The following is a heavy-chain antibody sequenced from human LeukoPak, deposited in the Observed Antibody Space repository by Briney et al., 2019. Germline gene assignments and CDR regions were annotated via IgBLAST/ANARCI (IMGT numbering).Heavy chain of an antibody. Sequence: SETLSPTCTVSGGSINNYYWTWIRQPAGKGLEWIGRIYSSGSTNYNPSLKSRVTMSVDTSKNQFSLKLSSVTAADTAVYYCARDDYGDLDYWGQGTLVTVSS. V-gene: IGHV4-4*07. J-gene: IGHJ4*02. CDR3: ARDDYGDLDY. D-gene: IGHD4/OR15-4a*01. CDR2: IYSSGST. CDR1: GGSINNYY.